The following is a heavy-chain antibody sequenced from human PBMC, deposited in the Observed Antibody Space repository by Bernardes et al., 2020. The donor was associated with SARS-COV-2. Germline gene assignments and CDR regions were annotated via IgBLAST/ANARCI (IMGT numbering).Heavy chain of an antibody. CDR3: ATCGDGYNYCHY. CDR1: GYTLTELS. V-gene: IGHV1-24*01. CDR2: FDPEDGET. J-gene: IGHJ4*02. Sequence: ASVKVSCKVSGYTLTELSMHWVRQAPGKGLEWMGGFDPEDGETIYAQKFQGRVTMTEDTSTDTAYMELSSLRSEDTAVYYCATCGDGYNYCHYWGQGTLVTVSS. D-gene: IGHD5-12*01.